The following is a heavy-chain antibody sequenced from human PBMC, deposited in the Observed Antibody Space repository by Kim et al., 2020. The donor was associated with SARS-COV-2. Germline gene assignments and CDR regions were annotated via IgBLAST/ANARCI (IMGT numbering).Heavy chain of an antibody. CDR3: AKDRGVGTANLGGVVH. Sequence: GGSLRLSCAASGFTFSGYAMSWVRQAPGKGLEWVSAIIGSGGSTYYADSVKGRFTISRDNSKNTLYLQMNSLRAEDTAVYYCAKDRGVGTANLGGVVHWGRGAMVTVAS. CDR1: GFTFSGYA. CDR2: IIGSGGST. V-gene: IGHV3-23*01. J-gene: IGHJ4*02. D-gene: IGHD5-18*01.